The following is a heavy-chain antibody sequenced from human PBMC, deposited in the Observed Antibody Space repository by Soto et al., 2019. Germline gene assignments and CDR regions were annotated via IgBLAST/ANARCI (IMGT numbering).Heavy chain of an antibody. CDR2: ISSSSSYI. J-gene: IGHJ6*02. D-gene: IGHD3-3*01. CDR3: ARGGYDFWSGYYYYGMDV. CDR1: GFTFSSYS. V-gene: IGHV3-21*01. Sequence: PGGSLRLSCAASGFTFSSYSMNWVRQAPRKGLEWVSSISSSSSYIYYADSVKGRFTISRDNAKNSLYLQMNSLRAEDTAVYYCARGGYDFWSGYYYYGMDVWGQGTTVTVSS.